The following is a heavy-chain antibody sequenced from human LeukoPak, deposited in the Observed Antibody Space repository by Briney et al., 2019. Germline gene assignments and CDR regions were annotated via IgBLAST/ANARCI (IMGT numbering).Heavy chain of an antibody. CDR3: ARGLEDYYDSSCYRG. D-gene: IGHD3-22*01. CDR2: ISSSSSYI. Sequence: PGGSLRLSCAASGFTFSSYRMKWVRQATGKGVEGVSSISSSSSYIYYADSVKGRFTTSRDNAKNSLYLQMNSLRAEDTAVYYCARGLEDYYDSSCYRGWGQGTLVTVSS. V-gene: IGHV3-21*01. J-gene: IGHJ4*02. CDR1: GFTFSSYR.